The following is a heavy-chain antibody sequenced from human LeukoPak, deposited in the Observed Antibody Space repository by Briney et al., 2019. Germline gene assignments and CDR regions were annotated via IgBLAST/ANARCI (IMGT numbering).Heavy chain of an antibody. V-gene: IGHV3-48*03. CDR2: ISSSGSAI. CDR1: GFTFSSYE. J-gene: IGHJ4*02. D-gene: IGHD6-19*01. CDR3: ASGAQWLVPLFDY. Sequence: GGSLRLSCAASGFTFSSYEMNWVRQAPGKGLEWVSYISSSGSAIYYADSVKGRFTISRDNAKNSLYLQMNSLGVEDTAVYYCASGAQWLVPLFDYWGQGTLVTVSS.